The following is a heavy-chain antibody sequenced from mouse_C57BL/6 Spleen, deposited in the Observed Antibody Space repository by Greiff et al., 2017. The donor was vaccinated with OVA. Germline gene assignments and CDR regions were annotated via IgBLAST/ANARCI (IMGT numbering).Heavy chain of an antibody. Sequence: VQLQQSGAELMKPGDSVKLSCKATGYTFTGYWIEWVKQRPGHGLEWIGEILPGSGSTNYNEKFKGKATFTADNSANTAYMQLSSLTTEDSAIYNCAIKTVIYDGYDYLDYGGQVTTLTVSS. CDR1: GYTFTGYW. CDR3: AIKTVIYDGYDYLDY. V-gene: IGHV1-9*01. J-gene: IGHJ2*01. D-gene: IGHD2-3*01. CDR2: ILPGSGST.